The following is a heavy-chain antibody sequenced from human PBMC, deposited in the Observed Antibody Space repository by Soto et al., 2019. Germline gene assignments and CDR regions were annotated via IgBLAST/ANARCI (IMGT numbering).Heavy chain of an antibody. CDR2: IYYSGST. CDR1: GGSISSGGYY. CDR3: ARFGGWGAFDI. J-gene: IGHJ3*02. V-gene: IGHV4-31*03. Sequence: SETLSLTCTVSGGSISSGGYYWSWIRQHQGKGLEWIGYIYYSGSTYYNPSLKSRVTISVDTSKNQFSLKLSSVTAADTAGYYWARFGGWGAFDIWGQGTMVTVSS. D-gene: IGHD2-15*01.